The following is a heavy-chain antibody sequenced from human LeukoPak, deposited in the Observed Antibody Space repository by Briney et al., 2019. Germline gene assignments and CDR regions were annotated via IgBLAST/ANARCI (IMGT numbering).Heavy chain of an antibody. Sequence: ASVKVSCKVSGYTLTELPMHWVRQAPGKGLEWMGGFDPEDGETIYAQKFQGRVTMTEDTSTDTAYMELSSLRSEDTAVYYCATEERCSSTSCYLFDYWGQGTLVTVSS. D-gene: IGHD2-2*01. CDR1: GYTLTELP. CDR3: ATEERCSSTSCYLFDY. CDR2: FDPEDGET. J-gene: IGHJ4*02. V-gene: IGHV1-24*01.